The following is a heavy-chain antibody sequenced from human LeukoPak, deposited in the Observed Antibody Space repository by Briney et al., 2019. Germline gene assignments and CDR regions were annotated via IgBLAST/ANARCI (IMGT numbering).Heavy chain of an antibody. J-gene: IGHJ4*02. Sequence: PSETLSLTCTVSGGSISSSSYYWGWIRQPPGKGLEWMGSIYYSASTYYNPSLKSRVTISVDTSKNQFSLKLSSVTAADTAVYYCARHFDYWGQGTLVTVSS. V-gene: IGHV4-39*01. CDR2: IYYSAST. CDR3: ARHFDY. CDR1: GGSISSSSYY.